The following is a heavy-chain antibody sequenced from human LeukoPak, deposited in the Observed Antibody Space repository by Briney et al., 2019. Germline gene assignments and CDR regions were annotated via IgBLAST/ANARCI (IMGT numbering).Heavy chain of an antibody. CDR2: IGDSGDIT. V-gene: IGHV3-23*01. D-gene: IGHD6-6*01. CDR1: GFTFSNYA. J-gene: IGHJ4*02. CDR3: AKGGSVSSSSFDY. Sequence: GGSLRLSCAASGFTFSNYAMNWVRQAPGKGLEWVSAIGDSGDITYYADSVKGRFTISRDNSKNTLYLQMNSLRAEVTAVYYCAKGGSVSSSSFDYWGQGTVVTVSS.